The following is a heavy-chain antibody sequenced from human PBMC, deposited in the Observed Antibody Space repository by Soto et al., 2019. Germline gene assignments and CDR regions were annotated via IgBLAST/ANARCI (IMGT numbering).Heavy chain of an antibody. J-gene: IGHJ4*02. D-gene: IGHD2-15*01. CDR1: GGSISSSSYY. V-gene: IGHV4-39*01. Sequence: SETLSLTCTVSGGSISSSSYYWGWIRQPPGKGLEWIGSIYYSGSTYYNPPLKSRVTISVDTSKNQFSLKLSSVTAADTAVYYCARRVFGDCSGSSCYPGTFDYWGQGTLVTVSS. CDR2: IYYSGST. CDR3: ARRVFGDCSGSSCYPGTFDY.